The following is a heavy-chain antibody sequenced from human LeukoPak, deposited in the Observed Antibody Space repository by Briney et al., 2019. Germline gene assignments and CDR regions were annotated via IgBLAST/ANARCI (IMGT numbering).Heavy chain of an antibody. CDR1: GFTVSSNY. Sequence: PGGSLRLSCAASGFTVSSNYMSWVRQAPGKGLEWVSVIYSGGSTYYADSVKGRFTISRDNSKNTLYLQMNSLRAEDTAVYYCARALGYCSGGSCYRWFDPWGQGTLVTVSS. D-gene: IGHD2-15*01. CDR3: ARALGYCSGGSCYRWFDP. J-gene: IGHJ5*02. V-gene: IGHV3-53*01. CDR2: IYSGGST.